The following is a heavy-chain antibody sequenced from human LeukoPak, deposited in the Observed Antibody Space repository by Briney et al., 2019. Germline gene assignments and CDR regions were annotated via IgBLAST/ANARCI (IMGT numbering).Heavy chain of an antibody. Sequence: GGSLRLSCAASGFTFSSYSMNWVRQAPGKGLEWVSYISSSGSTIYYADSVKGRFTISRDNAKNSLYLQMNSLRAEDTAVYYCARETMAEPYYYYMDVWGKGTTVTVSS. V-gene: IGHV3-48*04. CDR2: ISSSGSTI. J-gene: IGHJ6*03. CDR3: ARETMAEPYYYYMDV. D-gene: IGHD5-24*01. CDR1: GFTFSSYS.